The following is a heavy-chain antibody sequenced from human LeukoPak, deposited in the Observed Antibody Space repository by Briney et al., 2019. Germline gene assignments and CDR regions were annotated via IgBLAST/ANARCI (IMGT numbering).Heavy chain of an antibody. V-gene: IGHV1-18*01. Sequence: GASVKVSCKASGYTFTSYGINWVRQAPGQGLEWMGWISAYNGNTNYAQKLQGRVTMTTDTSTSTAYMELRSLRAEDTAVYYCAKDERWLQLRFGYFDYWGQGTLVTVSS. CDR1: GYTFTSYG. D-gene: IGHD5-24*01. CDR2: ISAYNGNT. CDR3: AKDERWLQLRFGYFDY. J-gene: IGHJ4*02.